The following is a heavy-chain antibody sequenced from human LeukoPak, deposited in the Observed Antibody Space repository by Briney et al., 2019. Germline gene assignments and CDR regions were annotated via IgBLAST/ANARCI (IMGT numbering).Heavy chain of an antibody. D-gene: IGHD1-26*01. Sequence: GGSLRLSCAASGFTFSSYAMSWVRQAPGKGLDWVSAISGSGGSTYYADSVKGRFTISRDNSKNTLYLQMNSLRAEDTAVYYCAKDLVGATWTTFDYWGQGTLVTGSS. CDR3: AKDLVGATWTTFDY. J-gene: IGHJ4*02. CDR1: GFTFSSYA. CDR2: ISGSGGST. V-gene: IGHV3-23*01.